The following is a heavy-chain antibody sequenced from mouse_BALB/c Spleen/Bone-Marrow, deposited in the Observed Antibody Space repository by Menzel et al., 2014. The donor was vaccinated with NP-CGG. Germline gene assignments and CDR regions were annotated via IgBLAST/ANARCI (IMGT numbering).Heavy chain of an antibody. CDR3: ASSHYGSSQFAY. CDR2: IWAGGSI. J-gene: IGHJ3*01. Sequence: QVQLQQSGPGLVAPSQSLSITCTVSGFSLTSYGVHWVRPPPGKGLEWLGVIWAGGSIIYNSALMSRLSISKDNSKSXVFLKMNSLQTDDTAMYYCASSHYGSSQFAYWGQGTLVTVSA. V-gene: IGHV2-9*02. D-gene: IGHD1-1*01. CDR1: GFSLTSYG.